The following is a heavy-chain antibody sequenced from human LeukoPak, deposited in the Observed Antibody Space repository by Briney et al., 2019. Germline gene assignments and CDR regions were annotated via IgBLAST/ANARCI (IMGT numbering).Heavy chain of an antibody. V-gene: IGHV4-59*01. CDR1: GGSISSYY. CDR3: ARGPLARLDY. CDR2: IYYSGST. Sequence: SETLSLTCTVSGGSISSYYWSWIRQPPGKGLEWIGYIYYSGSTNYNPSLQSRVTISVDTAKNQFSLKLSSVTAADTAVYYCARGPLARLDYWGQGTLVTVSS. J-gene: IGHJ4*02.